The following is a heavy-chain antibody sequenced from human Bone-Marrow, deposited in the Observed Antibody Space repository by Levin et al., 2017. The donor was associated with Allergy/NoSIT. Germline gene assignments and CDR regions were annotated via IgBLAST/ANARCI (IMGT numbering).Heavy chain of an antibody. CDR1: GISLSNVW. Sequence: PGGSLRLSCASSGISLSNVWMSWVRQAPGKGLEWVGHIKSESDGGTKDYAAPVKGRFSISRHDPKNTLFLPMRSLRSDDTAVYYCTTADPNSGNYYWYGLDVWSQGTAVTVSS. CDR3: TTADPNSGNYYWYGLDV. V-gene: IGHV3-15*01. D-gene: IGHD1-26*01. CDR2: IKSESDGGTK. J-gene: IGHJ6*02.